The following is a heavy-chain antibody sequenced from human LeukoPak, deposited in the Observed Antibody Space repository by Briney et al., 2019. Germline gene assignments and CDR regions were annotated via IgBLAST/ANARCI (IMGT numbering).Heavy chain of an antibody. J-gene: IGHJ6*02. Sequence: GGSLRLSCEASGFIFSNFWLSWVRQAPGKGLEWVANIKQDGTEINYVDSVKGRFTISRDNAKNSLYLQMNSLRAEDTAVYYCARGYSGFVVWGQGTTVTVSS. CDR1: GFIFSNFW. CDR2: IKQDGTEI. CDR3: ARGYSGFVV. D-gene: IGHD1-26*01. V-gene: IGHV3-7*01.